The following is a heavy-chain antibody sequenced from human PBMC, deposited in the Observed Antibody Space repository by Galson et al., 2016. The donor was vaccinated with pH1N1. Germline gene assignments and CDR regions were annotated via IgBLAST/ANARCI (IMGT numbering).Heavy chain of an antibody. CDR2: ITSGSGGI. V-gene: IGHV3-48*01. D-gene: IGHD3-3*01. CDR1: GFSFSSYT. Sequence: SLRLSCAASGFSFSSYTMYWVRQAPGKALEWLSHITSGSGGINYADSVKGRFTISRDNAKNSLFLEIDSLRAEDTAVYYCTRCANGPLDFWVFDLWGRGTLVSVSP. J-gene: IGHJ2*01. CDR3: TRCANGPLDFWVFDL.